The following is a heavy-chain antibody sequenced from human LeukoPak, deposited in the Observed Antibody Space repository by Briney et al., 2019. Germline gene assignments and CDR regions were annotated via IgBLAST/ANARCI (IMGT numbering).Heavy chain of an antibody. CDR2: IYSGGST. CDR3: ARVGSSGSGWYHYGMDV. Sequence: GGSLRLSCAASGFTVSSNYMSWARQAPGKGLEWVSVIYSGGSTYYADSVKGRFTISRDNSKNTLYLQMNSLRAEDTAVYYCARVGSSGSGWYHYGMDVWGQGTTVTVSS. V-gene: IGHV3-66*01. D-gene: IGHD6-19*01. CDR1: GFTVSSNY. J-gene: IGHJ6*02.